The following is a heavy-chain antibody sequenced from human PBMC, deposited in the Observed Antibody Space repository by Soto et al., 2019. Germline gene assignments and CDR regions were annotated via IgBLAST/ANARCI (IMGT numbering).Heavy chain of an antibody. D-gene: IGHD2-2*01. CDR1: GGSFSGFY. V-gene: IGHV4-34*01. CDR2: ISDSGST. J-gene: IGHJ4*02. Sequence: SSETLSLTCAVYGGSFSGFYWNWIRQPPGKGLEWIGEISDSGSTKYNPSLKSRVTISVDTSRNQFSLKLSSVTAADTAVYYCARWGYCSNSICYPFDYWGQGILVTVSS. CDR3: ARWGYCSNSICYPFDY.